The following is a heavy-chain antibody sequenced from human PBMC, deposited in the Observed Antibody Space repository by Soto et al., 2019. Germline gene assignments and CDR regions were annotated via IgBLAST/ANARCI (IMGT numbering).Heavy chain of an antibody. J-gene: IGHJ4*02. Sequence: GGSLRLSCAASGFTFSSSTMNWVRQAPGKGLEWVSSISSDSVWIYYAASVKGRFTISRDNAKNSLFLQMSSLRAEDTAVYYCASGSYGDYSDWRQGTLVTSPQ. CDR2: ISSDSVWI. D-gene: IGHD4-17*01. CDR1: GFTFSSST. V-gene: IGHV3-21*01. CDR3: ASGSYGDYSD.